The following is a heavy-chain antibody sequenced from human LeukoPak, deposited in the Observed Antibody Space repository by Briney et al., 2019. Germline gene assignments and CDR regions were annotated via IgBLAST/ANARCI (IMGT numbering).Heavy chain of an antibody. CDR1: GFTFSTYA. J-gene: IGHJ4*02. D-gene: IGHD1-26*01. Sequence: GGSLRLSCAASGFTFSTYAMSWVRQAPGKGLEWVSSISGSGGSTYYADSVKGRFTISRDNSKNTLYLQMNSLRAEDTAIYYCASEFIVGTTAYWGQGTLVTVSS. CDR3: ASEFIVGTTAY. V-gene: IGHV3-23*01. CDR2: ISGSGGST.